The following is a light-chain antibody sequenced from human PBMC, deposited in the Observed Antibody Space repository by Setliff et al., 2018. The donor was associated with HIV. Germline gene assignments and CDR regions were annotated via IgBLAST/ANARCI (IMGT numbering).Light chain of an antibody. V-gene: IGLV2-11*01. Sequence: SALTQPRSVSGSPGQSVTISCTGTGDDVGGYNFVSWYQQHPGKAPKLLIYDVNKWPSGVPDRFSGSKSGNTASLTISGLQADDEADYYCCSYTDTHIWVFGGGTKVTVL. J-gene: IGLJ3*02. CDR3: CSYTDTHIWV. CDR1: GDDVGGYNF. CDR2: DVN.